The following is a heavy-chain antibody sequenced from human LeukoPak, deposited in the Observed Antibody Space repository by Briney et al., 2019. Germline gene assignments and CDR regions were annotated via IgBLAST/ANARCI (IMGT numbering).Heavy chain of an antibody. CDR2: INPNSGGT. D-gene: IGHD2-2*01. CDR3: ARVWAYCSSTSCYAFDY. CDR1: GYTFTGYY. Sequence: ASVKVSCKASGYTFTGYYMHWVRQAPGQGLEWMGWINPNSGGTNYAQKFQGRVTMTRDTSISTAYMELSRLRSDDTAVYYCARVWAYCSSTSCYAFDYWGQGTLVTVSS. V-gene: IGHV1-2*02. J-gene: IGHJ4*02.